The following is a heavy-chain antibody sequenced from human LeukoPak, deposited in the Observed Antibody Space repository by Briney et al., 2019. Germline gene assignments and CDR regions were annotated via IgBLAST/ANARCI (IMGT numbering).Heavy chain of an antibody. CDR1: GFTFSSFS. CDR2: IRSSSSYI. D-gene: IGHD6-13*01. J-gene: IGHJ6*02. Sequence: GGSLRLSCAASGFTFSSFSMNWVCHTPEKRLECGSSIRSSSSYIYYADSVKGRFTISRDNAKNSLYRQRNSLRAEDTAVYYCARDRRRSSSWFGTQEGGMDVWGQGTTVTVSS. CDR3: ARDRRRSSSWFGTQEGGMDV. V-gene: IGHV3-21*01.